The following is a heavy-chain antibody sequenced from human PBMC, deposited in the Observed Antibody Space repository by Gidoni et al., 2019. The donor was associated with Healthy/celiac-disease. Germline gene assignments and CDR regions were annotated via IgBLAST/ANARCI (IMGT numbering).Heavy chain of an antibody. V-gene: IGHV4-34*01. CDR2: INHSGST. J-gene: IGHJ5*02. Sequence: QVQLQQWGAGLLKPSETLSLTCAVYGGSFSGYYWSWIRQPPGKGLEWIGEINHSGSTNYNPTLKSRVTISVDTSKNQFSLKLSSVTAADTAVYYCARLRNLENWFDPWGQGTLVTVSS. CDR1: GGSFSGYY. D-gene: IGHD2-15*01. CDR3: ARLRNLENWFDP.